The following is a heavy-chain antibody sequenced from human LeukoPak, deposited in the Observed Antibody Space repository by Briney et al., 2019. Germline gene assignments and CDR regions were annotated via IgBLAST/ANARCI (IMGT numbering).Heavy chain of an antibody. CDR2: ISGSGGST. V-gene: IGHV3-23*01. CDR3: AKDRLEMATIIGGYYSDY. Sequence: GGSLRLSCAASGFTFSSYAMSWVRQAPGKGLEWVSAISGSGGSTYYADSVKGRFAISRDNSKNTLYLQMYSLRAEDTAVYYCAKDRLEMATIIGGYYSDYWGQGTLVTVSS. D-gene: IGHD5-24*01. CDR1: GFTFSSYA. J-gene: IGHJ4*02.